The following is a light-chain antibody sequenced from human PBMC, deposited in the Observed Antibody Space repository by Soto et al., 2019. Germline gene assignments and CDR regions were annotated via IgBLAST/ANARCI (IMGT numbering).Light chain of an antibody. CDR3: SSYTISSTLE. CDR2: EVS. V-gene: IGLV2-14*01. Sequence: QSALTQPASVSGSPGQSITISCTGTSSDVGGYKYVSWYQQHPGKAPKLMIYEVSNRPSGVSNRFSVSKSGNTASLTISGLQAEDEADYYCSSYTISSTLEFGGGTKLTVL. J-gene: IGLJ2*01. CDR1: SSDVGGYKY.